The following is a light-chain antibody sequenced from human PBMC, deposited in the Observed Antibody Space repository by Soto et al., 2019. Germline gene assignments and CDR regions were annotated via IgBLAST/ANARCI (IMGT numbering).Light chain of an antibody. CDR2: NTN. Sequence: QTVVTQEPSFSVSPGGTVTLTCGLSSGSVSSRYYPSWYQQTPGQAPRTLIYNTNSRSSGVPDRFSGSILDNKAALTITGAQSDEESDYYCVLFMGSGLWVFGGGTKLTVL. CDR3: VLFMGSGLWV. J-gene: IGLJ3*02. V-gene: IGLV8-61*01. CDR1: SGSVSSRYY.